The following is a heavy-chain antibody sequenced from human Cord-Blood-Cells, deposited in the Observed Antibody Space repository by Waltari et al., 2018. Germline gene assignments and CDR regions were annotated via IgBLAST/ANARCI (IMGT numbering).Heavy chain of an antibody. J-gene: IGHJ3*02. D-gene: IGHD7-27*01. CDR1: GSTCISYG. Sequence: QVQLVESGGGGVQPGRSLRLPWPAPGSTCISYGRPWARQAPGKGLEWVAVIWYDGSNKYYADSVKGRFTISRDNSKNTLYLQMNSLRAEDTAMYYCAKQTLTGDAFDIWGQGTMVTVSS. CDR3: AKQTLTGDAFDI. V-gene: IGHV3-33*08. CDR2: IWYDGSNK.